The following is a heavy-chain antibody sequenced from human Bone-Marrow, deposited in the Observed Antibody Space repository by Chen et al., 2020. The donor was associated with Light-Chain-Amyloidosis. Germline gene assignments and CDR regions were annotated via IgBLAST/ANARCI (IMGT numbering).Heavy chain of an antibody. CDR3: ARRRDGYNFDY. D-gene: IGHD5-12*01. Sequence: EVQLEQSGPEVKKPGESLQISCKGSVYTFPNYWIGWVRQMPGKGLEWIGVIYPDDSDARYSPSFEGQVTISADKSITTAYLQWRSLKASDTAMYYCARRRDGYNFDYWGQGTLVTVSS. J-gene: IGHJ4*02. CDR2: IYPDDSDA. V-gene: IGHV5-51*01. CDR1: VYTFPNYW.